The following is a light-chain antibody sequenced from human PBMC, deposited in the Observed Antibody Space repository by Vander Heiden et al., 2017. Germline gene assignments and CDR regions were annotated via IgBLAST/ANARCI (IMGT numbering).Light chain of an antibody. Sequence: QSVLTQPPSVSGAPGQRVTISCTGSSSNIGAGYDVHWYQQLPGTAPKLLIYGNSNRPSGVPDRFSGSKSGTSASLAITGLQAEDEADYYCQSYDGSSYVFGTGTKVTVL. J-gene: IGLJ1*01. CDR1: SSNIGAGYD. V-gene: IGLV1-40*01. CDR3: QSYDGSSYV. CDR2: GNS.